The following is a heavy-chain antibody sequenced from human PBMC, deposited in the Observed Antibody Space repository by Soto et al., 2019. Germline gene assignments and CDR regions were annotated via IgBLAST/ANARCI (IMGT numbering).Heavy chain of an antibody. J-gene: IGHJ6*02. D-gene: IGHD1-26*01. Sequence: GGSLRRSCAASGFTFSSYAMSWVGPAPGKALERVSTISGSGSNAYYADSVKGRFSISRDNSKNTLRLQMNSLRADDTAVYYCAKAGASGSYPPYYYFGMDVCGQGTTGTFSS. CDR3: AKAGASGSYPPYYYFGMDV. CDR1: GFTFSSYA. V-gene: IGHV3-23*01. CDR2: ISGSGSNA.